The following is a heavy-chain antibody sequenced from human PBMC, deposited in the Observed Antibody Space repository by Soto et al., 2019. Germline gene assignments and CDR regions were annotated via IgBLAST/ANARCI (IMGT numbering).Heavy chain of an antibody. CDR1: GVTFTSYA. V-gene: IGHV3-23*01. CDR3: AKGSFGFDY. CDR2: ISKSGDST. D-gene: IGHD3-10*01. Sequence: GGSLRLSCAASGVTFTSYAMTWVRQVPGERLQWVSSISKSGDSTYYADSVKGRFTTSRDNSKNTLYLQMNSLRAEDTAIYYCAKGSFGFDYSGQGTLVTVSS. J-gene: IGHJ4*02.